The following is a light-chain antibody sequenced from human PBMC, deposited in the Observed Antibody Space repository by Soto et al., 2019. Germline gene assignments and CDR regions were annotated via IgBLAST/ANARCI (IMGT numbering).Light chain of an antibody. CDR3: HHYGNSPQT. V-gene: IGKV3D-15*01. CDR1: QSVSSN. Sequence: EIVMTQSPATLSVSPGERATLSCRASQSVSSNLAWYQQKPGQAPRLLIYGASTRATGIPARFSGSGSGTEFTLTISSLQSEDFAVYYCHHYGNSPQTFGQGTKVDIK. CDR2: GAS. J-gene: IGKJ1*01.